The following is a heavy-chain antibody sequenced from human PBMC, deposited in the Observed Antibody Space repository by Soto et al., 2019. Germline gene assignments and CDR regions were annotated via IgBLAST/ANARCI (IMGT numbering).Heavy chain of an antibody. V-gene: IGHV4-59*08. CDR1: GGSISSYY. CDR2: IYYSGST. D-gene: IGHD4-4*01. CDR3: ARHSNRNYGLYYFDY. J-gene: IGHJ4*02. Sequence: PSETLSLTCTVSGGSISSYYWSWIRQPPGKGLEWIGYIYYSGSTKYKPSLKSRVSMSVDTSKNQFSLKVSSATAADTAVYYCARHSNRNYGLYYFDYWGLGALVTVSS.